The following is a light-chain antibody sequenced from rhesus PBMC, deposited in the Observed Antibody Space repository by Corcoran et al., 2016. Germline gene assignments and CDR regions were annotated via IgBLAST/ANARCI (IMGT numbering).Light chain of an antibody. CDR3: QQGNSIPYS. J-gene: IGKJ2*01. CDR1: SSVSP. Sequence: EIVLTQSPTSMAVSQGERVTISCTASSSVSPHYLHWSQQKPVIPPRLLVYRTSSLASGVPARCSGSGSGTSDTLTSSSMEAEDAANYYCQQGNSIPYSFGQGTKVEIK. CDR2: RTS. V-gene: IGKV3S9*01.